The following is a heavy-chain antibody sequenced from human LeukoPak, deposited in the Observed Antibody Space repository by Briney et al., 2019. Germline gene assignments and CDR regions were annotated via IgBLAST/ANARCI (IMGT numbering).Heavy chain of an antibody. J-gene: IGHJ6*03. D-gene: IGHD3-22*01. Sequence: SETLSLTCAVSGGSISSSNWWSWVRQPPGKGLEWIGEIYHSGSTNYNPSLKSRVTISVDKSKNQFSLELSSVTAADTAVYYCARTYDSSGYYYYYYYMDVWGKGTTVTVSS. CDR1: GGSISSSNW. V-gene: IGHV4-4*02. CDR2: IYHSGST. CDR3: ARTYDSSGYYYYYYYMDV.